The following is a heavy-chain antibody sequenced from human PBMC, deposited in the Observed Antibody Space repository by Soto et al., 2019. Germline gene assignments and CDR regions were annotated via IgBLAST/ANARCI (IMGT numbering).Heavy chain of an antibody. CDR1: GFTFSSYG. Sequence: QVQLVESGGGVVQPGRSLRLSCAASGFTFSSYGMHWVRQAPGKGLEWVAVISYDGSNKYYADSVKGRFTISRDNSKNTLYLQMNSLRAEDTAVYYCAKDRLVQLLLGYYYYYGMDVWGQGTTVTVSS. CDR3: AKDRLVQLLLGYYYYYGMDV. CDR2: ISYDGSNK. V-gene: IGHV3-30*18. J-gene: IGHJ6*02. D-gene: IGHD2-2*01.